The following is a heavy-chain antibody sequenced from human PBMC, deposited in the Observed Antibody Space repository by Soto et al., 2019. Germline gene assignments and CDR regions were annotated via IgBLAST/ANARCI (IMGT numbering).Heavy chain of an antibody. Sequence: EVQLVESGGGLVQPGGSLRLSCTASGFSFSDSWRAWARQVPGKGLGWVANIKQDESEKQYVDSVKGRFTISRDNAKNSLYLHMNSLSAEDTAVYHCAKYSGSYGIENWGQGALVTVSS. J-gene: IGHJ4*02. CDR3: AKYSGSYGIEN. D-gene: IGHD1-26*01. CDR2: IKQDESEK. V-gene: IGHV3-7*01. CDR1: GFSFSDSW.